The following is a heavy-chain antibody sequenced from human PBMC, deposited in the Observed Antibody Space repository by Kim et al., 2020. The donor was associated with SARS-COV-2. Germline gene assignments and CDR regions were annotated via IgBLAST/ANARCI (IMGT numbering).Heavy chain of an antibody. Sequence: SETLSLTCTVSGGSVSSGSYYWSWIRQPPGKGLEWIGYIYYSGSTNYNPSLKSRVTISVDTSKNQFSLKLSSVTAADTAVYYCARVHCSSTSCYHYYYGMDVWGQGTTVTVSS. CDR1: GGSVSSGSYY. CDR3: ARVHCSSTSCYHYYYGMDV. CDR2: IYYSGST. J-gene: IGHJ6*02. D-gene: IGHD2-2*01. V-gene: IGHV4-61*01.